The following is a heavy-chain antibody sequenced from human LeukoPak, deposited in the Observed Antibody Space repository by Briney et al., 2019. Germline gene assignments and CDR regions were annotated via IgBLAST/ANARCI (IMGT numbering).Heavy chain of an antibody. CDR1: GGSISSYY. CDR3: ARLRLGELSLSYYFDY. CDR2: IYYSGST. V-gene: IGHV4-59*01. J-gene: IGHJ4*02. D-gene: IGHD3-16*02. Sequence: SETLSLTCTVSGGSISSYYWNWIRQPPGKGLEWIGYIYYSGSTNYNPSLKSRVTISVDTSKNQFSLKLSSVTAADTAVYYCARLRLGELSLSYYFDYWGQGTLVTVSS.